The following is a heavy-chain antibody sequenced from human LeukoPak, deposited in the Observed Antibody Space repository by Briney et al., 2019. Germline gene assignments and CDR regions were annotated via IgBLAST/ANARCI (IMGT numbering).Heavy chain of an antibody. CDR3: ARARKREYSGYDYTTLGY. D-gene: IGHD5-12*01. V-gene: IGHV7-4-1*02. CDR2: INTNTGNP. CDR1: GYTFTSYA. J-gene: IGHJ4*02. Sequence: ASVTVSFKASGYTFTSYAMNWVRQAPGQGLEWMGWINTNTGNPTYAQGFTGRFVFSLDTSVSTAYLQISSLKAEDTAVYYCARARKREYSGYDYTTLGYWGQGTLVTVSS.